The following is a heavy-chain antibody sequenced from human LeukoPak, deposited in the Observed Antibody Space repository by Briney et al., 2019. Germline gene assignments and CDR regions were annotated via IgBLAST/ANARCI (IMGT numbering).Heavy chain of an antibody. V-gene: IGHV4-59*12. D-gene: IGHD6-19*01. CDR3: AKDGNSGWVIDY. CDR2: IYYTGAT. CDR1: GGSIASNY. Sequence: PSETLSLTCTVSGGSIASNYWTWIRQPPGKGLEYIGYIYYTGATNYNPSLKSRVTISVDTSKNQFSLRLSSVTAADTAVYFCAKDGNSGWVIDYWGQGTLVTVSS. J-gene: IGHJ4*02.